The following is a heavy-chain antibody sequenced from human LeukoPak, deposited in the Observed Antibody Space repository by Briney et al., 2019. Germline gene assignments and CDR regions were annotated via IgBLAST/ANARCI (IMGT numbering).Heavy chain of an antibody. CDR1: GYTFTSYD. Sequence: EASVKVSCKASGYTFTSYDINWVRQATGQGLEWMGWMNPNSGDTGYAQKFQGRVTMNRNTSISTAYMELSSLRSEDTAVYYCARGVRGITIFGVVTAYYFDYWGQGTLVTVSS. CDR2: MNPNSGDT. D-gene: IGHD3-3*01. J-gene: IGHJ4*02. CDR3: ARGVRGITIFGVVTAYYFDY. V-gene: IGHV1-8*01.